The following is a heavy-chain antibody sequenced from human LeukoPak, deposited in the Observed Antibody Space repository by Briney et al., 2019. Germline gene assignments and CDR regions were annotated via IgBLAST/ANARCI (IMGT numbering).Heavy chain of an antibody. D-gene: IGHD2-21*01. CDR2: FLAGGLL. CDR1: GFNVTTNN. CDR3: GRRFCNSCPLDF. Sequence: PGGSLTLSCVGSGFNVTTNNLYWVRQAPGKGLECVSTFLAGGLLDYADSVRGRFTISRDTSKNTLYLQMNSLSAEDTAVYYCGRRFCNSCPLDFWGQGTLVTVFS. J-gene: IGHJ4*02. V-gene: IGHV3-66*04.